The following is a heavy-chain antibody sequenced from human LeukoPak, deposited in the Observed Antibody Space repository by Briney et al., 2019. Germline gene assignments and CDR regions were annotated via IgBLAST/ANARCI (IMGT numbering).Heavy chain of an antibody. CDR3: ARGPRGTSGWYFDY. V-gene: IGHV3-33*01. CDR1: GFGFGNYG. CDR2: IWYDGSDK. D-gene: IGHD6-19*01. J-gene: IGHJ4*02. Sequence: GRSLRLSCAASGFGFGNYGMHWVRQAPGKGLEWVAIIWYDGSDKYYSDSVKGRFTISRDNSKNTLYLQMNSLRAEDTAVYFCARGPRGTSGWYFDYWGQGTLITVSS.